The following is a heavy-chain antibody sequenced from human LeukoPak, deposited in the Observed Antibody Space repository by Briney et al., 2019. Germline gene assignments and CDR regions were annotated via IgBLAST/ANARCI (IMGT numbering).Heavy chain of an antibody. CDR1: GGSISSTNYF. CDR3: ARGDMTGTNFDF. D-gene: IGHD1-7*01. J-gene: IGHJ4*02. CDR2: FYYVGST. Sequence: TSETLSLTWTVSGGSISSTNYFWGWIRQPPGKGLEWIGSFYYVGSTYYNSSLKSRVTLSVDTSKSQFSLKLNSVTAADTAVYYCARGDMTGTNFDFWGQGTLVTVSS. V-gene: IGHV4-39*01.